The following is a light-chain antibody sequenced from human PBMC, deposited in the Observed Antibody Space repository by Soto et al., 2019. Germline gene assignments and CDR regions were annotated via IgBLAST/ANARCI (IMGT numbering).Light chain of an antibody. CDR2: TNN. CDR3: GVWDDSLSGWV. CDR1: SSSIGRDY. V-gene: IGLV1-47*02. Sequence: QSVLTQPPSTSGTPGQRVTISCSGSSSSIGRDYVYWFQQLPGTAPKLLIYTNNQRPSGVPDRFSGSKSGTSASLAISGLRSEDEAEYYCGVWDDSLSGWVFGGGTKLTVL. J-gene: IGLJ3*02.